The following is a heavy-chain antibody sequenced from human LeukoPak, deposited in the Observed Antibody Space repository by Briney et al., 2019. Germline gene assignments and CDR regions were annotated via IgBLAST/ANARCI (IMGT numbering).Heavy chain of an antibody. V-gene: IGHV4-39*01. D-gene: IGHD1-26*01. Sequence: PSETLSLXCTVSGGSISSSGYYWGWIRQPPGKGLEWIASIYYSGSTYYNPSLKSRVTISVDTSKNQLSLKLSSLTAADTAVYYCARHEYSGSYYGLSWFDPWGQGTLSPSPQ. CDR2: IYYSGST. J-gene: IGHJ5*02. CDR1: GGSISSSGYY. CDR3: ARHEYSGSYYGLSWFDP.